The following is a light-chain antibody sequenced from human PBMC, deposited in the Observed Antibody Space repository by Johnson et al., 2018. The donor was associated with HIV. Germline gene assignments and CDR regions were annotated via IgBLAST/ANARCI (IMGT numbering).Light chain of an antibody. J-gene: IGLJ1*01. CDR2: ENN. Sequence: QFVLTQPPSLSAAPGQRVTISCSGSSSNIGNNYVSWYQQLPGTAPKLLIYENNKRPSGIPDRFSGSKSGTSATLGITGLQTGDEADYYCGTWDSSLSAGGVFGTGTKVTVL. V-gene: IGLV1-51*02. CDR1: SSNIGNNY. CDR3: GTWDSSLSAGGV.